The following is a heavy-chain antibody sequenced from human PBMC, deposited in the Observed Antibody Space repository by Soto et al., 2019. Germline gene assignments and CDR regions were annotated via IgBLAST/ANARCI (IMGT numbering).Heavy chain of an antibody. CDR3: ASKYSSSSGYYYYGMDV. CDR2: IDPSDSYT. V-gene: IGHV5-10-1*01. D-gene: IGHD6-6*01. J-gene: IGHJ6*02. Sequence: GESLKISCKVSGYSFTSYWISWVRQMPGKGLEWMGRIDPSDSYTNYSPSFQGHVTISADKSISTAYLQWSSLKASDTAMYYCASKYSSSSGYYYYGMDVWGQGTTVTVSS. CDR1: GYSFTSYW.